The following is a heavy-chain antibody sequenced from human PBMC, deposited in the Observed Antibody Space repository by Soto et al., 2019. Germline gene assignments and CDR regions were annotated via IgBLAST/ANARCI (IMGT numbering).Heavy chain of an antibody. D-gene: IGHD6-13*01. Sequence: HPGGSLRLSCAASGFTFSSYGMHWVRQAPGKGLEWVAVISYDGSNKYYADSVKGRFTISRDNSKNTLYLQMNSLRAEDTAVYYCAKGGYSLPRYSSSLSRKGWFDPWGQGTLVTVSS. CDR1: GFTFSSYG. CDR2: ISYDGSNK. V-gene: IGHV3-30*18. J-gene: IGHJ5*02. CDR3: AKGGYSLPRYSSSLSRKGWFDP.